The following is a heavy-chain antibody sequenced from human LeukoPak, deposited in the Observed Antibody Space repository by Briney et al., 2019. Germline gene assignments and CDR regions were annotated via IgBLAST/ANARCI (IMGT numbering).Heavy chain of an antibody. Sequence: GASVKVSCKASGYTFTSYGISWVRQAPGQGLEWVAWISAYNSNKNSAEKFQGRVTMTIDTSTSIAYMELRSLKSDDTAVYYCVRHIKPAGPWDGMDVWGQGTTVIVSS. CDR2: ISAYNSNK. D-gene: IGHD1-26*01. V-gene: IGHV1-18*04. CDR3: VRHIKPAGPWDGMDV. J-gene: IGHJ6*02. CDR1: GYTFTSYG.